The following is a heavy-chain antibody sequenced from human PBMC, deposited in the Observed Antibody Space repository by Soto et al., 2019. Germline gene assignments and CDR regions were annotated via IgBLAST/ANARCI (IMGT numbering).Heavy chain of an antibody. CDR3: ARRYIVGVTGDY. J-gene: IGHJ4*02. Sequence: EVQLVETGGGMIQPGGSLRLSCAVSGFSVSSNYMSWVRQAPGKGLEWVSLIYSGGTTSYADSVKGRFIISRDSSKNTLFLQMNSLRVGDTVVYYCARRYIVGVTGDYWGQGTLVTVSS. D-gene: IGHD1-26*01. CDR1: GFSVSSNY. CDR2: IYSGGTT. V-gene: IGHV3-53*02.